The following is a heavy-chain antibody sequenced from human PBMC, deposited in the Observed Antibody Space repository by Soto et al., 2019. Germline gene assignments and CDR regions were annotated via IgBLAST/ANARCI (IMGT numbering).Heavy chain of an antibody. D-gene: IGHD1-26*01. CDR2: IIPIFGTA. CDR1: GGTFSRYA. V-gene: IGHV1-69*13. CDR3: ARAIVGPTTTGWLDP. J-gene: IGHJ5*02. Sequence: SVKVFCKASGGTFSRYAISWVRQAPGQGLEWMGGIIPIFGTANYAQKFQGRVTITADESTSTAYMELSSLRFEDTAVYYCARAIVGPTTTGWLDPWGQGTLVTVSS.